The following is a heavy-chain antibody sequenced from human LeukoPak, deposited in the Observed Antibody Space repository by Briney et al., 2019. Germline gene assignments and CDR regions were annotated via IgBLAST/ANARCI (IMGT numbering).Heavy chain of an antibody. V-gene: IGHV4-59*08. D-gene: IGHD6-6*01. CDR1: GGSISSYY. CDR3: ARLASPYYFDY. CDR2: IYYSGST. J-gene: IGHJ4*02. Sequence: SETLSLTCTVSGGSISSYYWSWIRQPPGKGLEWIGYIYYSGSTNYNPSLKSRVTISVDTSKNQFSLKLSSVTAADTAVYYCARLASPYYFDYWGQGTLVTVSS.